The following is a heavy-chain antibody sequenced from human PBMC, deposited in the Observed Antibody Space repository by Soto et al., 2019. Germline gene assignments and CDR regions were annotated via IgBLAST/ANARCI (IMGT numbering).Heavy chain of an antibody. CDR1: GFTFSSYG. V-gene: IGHV3-30*18. CDR2: ISYDGSNK. D-gene: IGHD4-17*01. CDR3: AKALNDYSDYVFDS. J-gene: IGHJ5*01. Sequence: PGGSLRLSCAASGFTFSSYGMHWVRQAPGKGLEWVAGISYDGSNKYYADSVKGRFTISRDNSKNTLYLQMNSLRAEDTAVYYCAKALNDYSDYVFDSWGQGTLVTVSS.